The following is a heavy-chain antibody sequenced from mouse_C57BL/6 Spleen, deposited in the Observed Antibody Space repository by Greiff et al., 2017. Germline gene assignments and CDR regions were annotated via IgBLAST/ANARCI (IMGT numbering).Heavy chain of an antibody. J-gene: IGHJ1*03. CDR2: INPSSGYT. CDR3: ARGGGSSYWYVDV. CDR1: GYTFTSYT. Sequence: VQLQESGAELARPGASVKMSCKASGYTFTSYTMHWVKQRPGQGLEWIGYINPSSGYTKYNKKFKDKATLTADKSSSTAYMQLSSLTAEDSAVYYCARGGGSSYWYVDVWGTGTTVTVSS. V-gene: IGHV1-4*01. D-gene: IGHD1-1*01.